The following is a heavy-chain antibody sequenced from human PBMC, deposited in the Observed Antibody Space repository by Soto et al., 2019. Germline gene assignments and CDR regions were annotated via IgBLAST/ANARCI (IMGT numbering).Heavy chain of an antibody. J-gene: IGHJ4*02. CDR3: ARGWGYDSNDYYYAY. CDR2: IIPIFGTA. Sequence: QVQLVQSGAEVRKPGSSVKVSCKASGGTFSRHAISWVRQAPGQGLEWMGGIIPIFGTANHAQKFKARVRIIADESTSTVYMELSSLRSEDTAMYYCARGWGYDSNDYYYAYWGQGTLVIVSS. V-gene: IGHV1-69*01. CDR1: GGTFSRHA. D-gene: IGHD3-22*01.